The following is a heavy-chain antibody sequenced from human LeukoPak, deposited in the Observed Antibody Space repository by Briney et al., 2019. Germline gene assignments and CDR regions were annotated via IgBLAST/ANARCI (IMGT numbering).Heavy chain of an antibody. CDR1: GFTFSSYG. V-gene: IGHV3-33*01. CDR2: IWYDGSNK. Sequence: GGSLRLSCAASGFTFSSYGMHWVRQAPGKGLEWVAVIWYDGSNKYYADSVKGRFTISRDNSKNTLYLQMNSLRAEDTAVYYCARGGIVGAHDYWGQGPLVTVSS. J-gene: IGHJ4*02. D-gene: IGHD1-26*01. CDR3: ARGGIVGAHDY.